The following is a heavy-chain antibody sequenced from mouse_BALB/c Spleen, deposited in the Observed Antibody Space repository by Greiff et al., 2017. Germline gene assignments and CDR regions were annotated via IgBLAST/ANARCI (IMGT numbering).Heavy chain of an antibody. J-gene: IGHJ2*01. V-gene: IGHV14-3*02. CDR2: FDPANGNT. D-gene: IGHD4-1*01. CDR1: GFNIKDTY. CDR3: ASGSYVDY. Sequence: VQLQQSGAELVKPGASVTLSCTASGFNIKDTYMHWVKQRPEQDLEWIGRFDPANGNTKYDPKFQGKATITADTSYNTAYLQLRSLTTEDTAVYYCASGSYVDYWGQGTTLTVSA.